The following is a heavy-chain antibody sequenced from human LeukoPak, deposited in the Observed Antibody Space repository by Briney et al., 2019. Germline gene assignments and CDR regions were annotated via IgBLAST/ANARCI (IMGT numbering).Heavy chain of an antibody. CDR2: ISYDGSNK. CDR3: ARDLSRGYCSGGSCYSGDY. CDR1: GFTFSSYA. J-gene: IGHJ4*02. Sequence: GRSLRLSCAASGFTFSSYAMHWVRQAPGKGLEWVAVISYDGSNKYYADSVKGRFTISRDNSKNTLCLQMNSLRAEDTAVYYCARDLSRGYCSGGSCYSGDYWGQGTLVTVSS. V-gene: IGHV3-30*04. D-gene: IGHD2-15*01.